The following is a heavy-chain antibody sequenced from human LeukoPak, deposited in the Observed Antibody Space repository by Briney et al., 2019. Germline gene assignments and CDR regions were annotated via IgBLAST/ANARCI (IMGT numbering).Heavy chain of an antibody. D-gene: IGHD3-10*01. CDR2: IYTSGST. CDR3: ARLTWDWSSPIFGDYYMDV. CDR1: GGSISSYY. Sequence: SETLSLTCTVSGGSISSYYWSWIRQPPGKGLEWIGYIYTSGSTNYNPSLKRRGTISVDTSKNQFSLKLSSVTAADTAVYYCARLTWDWSSPIFGDYYMDVWGKGTTVTVSS. J-gene: IGHJ6*03. V-gene: IGHV4-4*09.